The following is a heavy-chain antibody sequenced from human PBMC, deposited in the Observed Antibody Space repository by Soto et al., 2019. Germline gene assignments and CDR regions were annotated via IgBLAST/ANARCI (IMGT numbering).Heavy chain of an antibody. CDR2: IKHDGSEK. J-gene: IGHJ6*02. CDR3: ARVYPGSGWPYHYYGMDV. CDR1: GFTFSSYW. Sequence: EVQLVESGGGLVQPGGSLRLSCVASGFTFSSYWISWVRQAPGKGLEWVANIKHDGSEKYYVDSVKDRFTISRDNAKNSLYLQMNSLRAEDSAVYYCARVYPGSGWPYHYYGMDVWGQGTTVTVSS. V-gene: IGHV3-7*01. D-gene: IGHD6-19*01.